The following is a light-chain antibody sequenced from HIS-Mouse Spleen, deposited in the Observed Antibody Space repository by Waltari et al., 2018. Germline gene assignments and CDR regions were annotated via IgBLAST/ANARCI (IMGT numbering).Light chain of an antibody. J-gene: IGLJ1*01. V-gene: IGLV2-23*01. Sequence: QSALTQPASVSGSPGQSITISCTGTSSDVGSYNLVSWYRQHPGKAPKLMIYEGSKRPSGGSNRFSGSKSGNTASLTISGLQAEDEADYYCCSYAGSSTYVFGTGTKVTVL. CDR2: EGS. CDR3: CSYAGSSTYV. CDR1: SSDVGSYNL.